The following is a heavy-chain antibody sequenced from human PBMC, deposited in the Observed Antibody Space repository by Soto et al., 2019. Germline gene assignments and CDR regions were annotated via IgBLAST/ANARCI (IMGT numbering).Heavy chain of an antibody. CDR3: ARGSDYYDSSGYYGY. V-gene: IGHV3-74*01. Sequence: GGSLRLSCAASGLTFRSYWMHWVRQAPGKGLVWVSRINTDGSTYYNPSLKSRVTISVDTSKNQFSLKLSSATAADTAVYYCARGSDYYDSSGYYGYWGQGTLVTVSS. CDR2: INTDGST. J-gene: IGHJ4*02. CDR1: GLTFRSYW. D-gene: IGHD3-22*01.